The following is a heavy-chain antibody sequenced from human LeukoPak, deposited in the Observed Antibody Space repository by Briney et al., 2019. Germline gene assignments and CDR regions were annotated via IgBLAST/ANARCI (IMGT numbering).Heavy chain of an antibody. D-gene: IGHD3-10*01. CDR1: GFTFSSYA. CDR2: ISAGGGST. J-gene: IGHJ4*02. Sequence: PGGSLRLPCAASGFTFSSYAMGWVRQLAGKGLEWVSGISAGGGSTYYADSVKGRFTISRDNSKSTLYLQMNSLRAEDTAVYYCAKGWQGSGSYYRHFDHWGQGTLVTVSS. CDR3: AKGWQGSGSYYRHFDH. V-gene: IGHV3-23*01.